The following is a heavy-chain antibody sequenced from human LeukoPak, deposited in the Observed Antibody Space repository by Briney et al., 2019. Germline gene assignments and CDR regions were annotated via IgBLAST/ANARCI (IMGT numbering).Heavy chain of an antibody. V-gene: IGHV4-59*01. Sequence: SETLSLTCTVSGGAISTYYWSWIRQSPGKGLEWIGYIFYSGNPNYNPSLKSRVTISVDTSKNQVSLNLRSMTAADTAVYYCARDKEHSYGRYFDYWGQGTLVTVSS. D-gene: IGHD5-18*01. CDR3: ARDKEHSYGRYFDY. CDR1: GGAISTYY. CDR2: IFYSGNP. J-gene: IGHJ4*02.